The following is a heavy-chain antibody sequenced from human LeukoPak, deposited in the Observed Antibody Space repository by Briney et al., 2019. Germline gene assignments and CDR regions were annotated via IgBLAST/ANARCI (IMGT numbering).Heavy chain of an antibody. CDR3: TRDRELGF. Sequence: SETLSLTCTVSGGSISIYYWNWIRQPPGKGLEWIGSIYNSGSTTYNPSLRSRVTISGDTSKNQFSLKLSSVTAADTAVYYCTRDRELGFWGQGTLVTVSS. CDR2: IYNSGST. D-gene: IGHD1-26*01. V-gene: IGHV4-59*01. J-gene: IGHJ4*02. CDR1: GGSISIYY.